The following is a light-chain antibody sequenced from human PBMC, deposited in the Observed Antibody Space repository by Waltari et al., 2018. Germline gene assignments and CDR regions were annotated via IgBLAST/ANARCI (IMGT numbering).Light chain of an antibody. CDR3: QQYNNWPLT. CDR2: GSS. CDR1: QTVSSN. J-gene: IGKJ4*01. V-gene: IGKV3-15*01. Sequence: EVVLTQSPATLSLSPGERATLSCRASQTVSSNLAWYQQKPGQTPRLLIYGSSNRATGIPDKFSGSGSGTDFTLTINSLEPEDFAVYYCQQYNNWPLTFGGGTKVDIK.